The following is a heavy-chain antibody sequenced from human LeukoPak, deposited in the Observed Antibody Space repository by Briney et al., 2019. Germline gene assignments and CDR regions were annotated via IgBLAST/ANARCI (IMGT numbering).Heavy chain of an antibody. D-gene: IGHD6-13*01. V-gene: IGHV4-59*01. CDR2: IYNSGST. CDR3: ATSIAAAGTLDY. CDR1: GGSISSYF. Sequence: PSETLSLTCTASGGSISSYFWSWIRQPPGKEPECIGYIYNSGSTKYNPSLKSRVTISVDTSKNQFSLKLSSVATADTAVYYCATSIAAAGTLDYWGQGTLVTVSS. J-gene: IGHJ4*02.